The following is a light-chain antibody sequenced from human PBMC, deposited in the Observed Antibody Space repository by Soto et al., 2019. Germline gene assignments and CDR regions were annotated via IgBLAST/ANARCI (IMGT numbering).Light chain of an antibody. V-gene: IGKV1-5*03. CDR1: QTISSW. CDR2: KAS. J-gene: IGKJ1*01. Sequence: DIQMTQSPSTLSGYIGDRVTITCQASQTISSWLAWYQQKPGKAPKLLIYKASTLKSGVPSRFSGSGSGTEFTLTISSLQPDDFATYYCQLYTIYSEAFCHVGKVDVK. CDR3: QLYTIYSEA.